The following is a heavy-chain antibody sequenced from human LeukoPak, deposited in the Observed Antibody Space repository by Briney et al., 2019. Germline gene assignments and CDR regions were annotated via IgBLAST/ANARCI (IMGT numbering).Heavy chain of an antibody. V-gene: IGHV3-11*01. CDR2: ISSSGSTI. CDR1: GFTFDDYG. CDR3: TREPWGAKGAAWGMDV. D-gene: IGHD1-26*01. Sequence: PGGSLRLSCAASGFTFDDYGMSWIRQAPGKGLEWVSYISSSGSTIYYADSVKGRSTISRDISKNTLYLQMDSLRAEDTAVYYCTREPWGAKGAAWGMDVWGQGTTVTVSS. J-gene: IGHJ6*02.